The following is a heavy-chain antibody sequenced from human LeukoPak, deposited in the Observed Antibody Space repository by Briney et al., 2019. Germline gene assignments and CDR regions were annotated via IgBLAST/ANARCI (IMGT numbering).Heavy chain of an antibody. D-gene: IGHD3-22*01. CDR2: ISYDGSNK. J-gene: IGHJ3*02. V-gene: IGHV3-30-3*01. Sequence: GRSLRLSCAASGFTLSSYAMHWVRQAPGKGLEWVAVISYDGSNKYYADSVKGRFTISRDNSKNTLYLQMNSLRAEDTAVYYCARDQAYTVYYYDSSGHGAFDIWGQGTMVTVSS. CDR3: ARDQAYTVYYYDSSGHGAFDI. CDR1: GFTLSSYA.